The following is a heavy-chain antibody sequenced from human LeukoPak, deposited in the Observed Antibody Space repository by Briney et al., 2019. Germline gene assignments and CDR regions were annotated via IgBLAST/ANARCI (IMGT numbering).Heavy chain of an antibody. CDR1: GYTFTGYY. Sequence: ASVKVSCKASGYTFTGYYMHWVRQAPGQGLEWMGWINPNSGGTNYAQKFQGRVTMTRDTSISTAYMELSRLRSDDTAVYYCARGGSILEWYEDSWFDPWGQGTLVTVSS. D-gene: IGHD3-3*01. CDR3: ARGGSILEWYEDSWFDP. J-gene: IGHJ5*02. V-gene: IGHV1-2*02. CDR2: INPNSGGT.